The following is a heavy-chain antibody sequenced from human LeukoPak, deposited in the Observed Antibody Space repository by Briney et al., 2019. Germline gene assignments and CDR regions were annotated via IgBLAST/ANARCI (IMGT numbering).Heavy chain of an antibody. D-gene: IGHD3-10*01. V-gene: IGHV1-18*01. CDR3: AKSSPFGELLPVDY. J-gene: IGHJ4*02. Sequence: GASVKVSCKASGYTFTSYGISWVRQAPGQGLEWMGWISAYNGNTNYAQRLQGRVTMTTDTSTSTAYMELRSLRSDDTAVYYCAKSSPFGELLPVDYWGQGTLVTVSS. CDR2: ISAYNGNT. CDR1: GYTFTSYG.